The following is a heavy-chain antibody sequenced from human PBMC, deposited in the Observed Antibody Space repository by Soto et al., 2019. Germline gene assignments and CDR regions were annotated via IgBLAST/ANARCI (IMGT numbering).Heavy chain of an antibody. CDR2: VSHDGRNT. CDR1: GFTFSDYA. CDR3: AKGGRQWLVTSDFNY. V-gene: IGHV3-30*18. J-gene: IGHJ4*02. Sequence: VQLVESGGGVVQPGGSQRLSCAASGFTFSDYAMHWVRQAPGKGLEWVAVVSHDGRNTHYADSVKGRFTISRASSKNTVSLEMTSLRAEDTAVYYCAKGGRQWLVTSDFNYWGQGALVTVSS. D-gene: IGHD6-19*01.